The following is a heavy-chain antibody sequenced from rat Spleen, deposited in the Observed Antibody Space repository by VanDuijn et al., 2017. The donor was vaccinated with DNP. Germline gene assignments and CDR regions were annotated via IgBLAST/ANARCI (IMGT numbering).Heavy chain of an antibody. J-gene: IGHJ1*01. CDR2: INYDGIRT. Sequence: EVQLVESGGGLVQPGGSLKLSCAASGFTFSDYNMAWVRQAPKKGLEWVTSINYDGIRTYYRDSVKGRFTISRDNAESTLYLQMNSLRSEDTATYYCTRRGYNNAWYFDFWGPGTMVTVSS. V-gene: IGHV5-7*01. D-gene: IGHD1-10*01. CDR3: TRRGYNNAWYFDF. CDR1: GFTFSDYN.